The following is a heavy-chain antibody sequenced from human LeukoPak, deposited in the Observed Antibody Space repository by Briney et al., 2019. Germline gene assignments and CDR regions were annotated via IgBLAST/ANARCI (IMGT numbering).Heavy chain of an antibody. CDR3: AKDRAARYSACFDY. CDR2: ISSDESTK. V-gene: IGHV3-30-3*01. CDR1: GFTFSCCA. J-gene: IGHJ4*02. Sequence: GGSLRLSCAASGFTFSCCAIHWVRQAPGRGLEWVAVISSDESTKFYADSVKGRFTISRDNSKNTLYLQMNSLRAEDTAVYYCAKDRAARYSACFDYWGQGTLVTVSS. D-gene: IGHD6-6*01.